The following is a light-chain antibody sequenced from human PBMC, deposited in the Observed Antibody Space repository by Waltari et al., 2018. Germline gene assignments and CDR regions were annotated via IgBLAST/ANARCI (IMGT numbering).Light chain of an antibody. V-gene: IGLV2-23*02. CDR2: DVS. CDR1: SIDVGGSNY. CDR3: CSYAGTSTVV. J-gene: IGLJ2*01. Sequence: QSALTQPASVSGSPGQSITISCTGTSIDVGGSNYFSWYQQHPGKAPKLMIYDVSKRPSGVSNRFSGSKSGNTASLTISGLQAEDEADYYCCSYAGTSTVVFGGGTKLTVL.